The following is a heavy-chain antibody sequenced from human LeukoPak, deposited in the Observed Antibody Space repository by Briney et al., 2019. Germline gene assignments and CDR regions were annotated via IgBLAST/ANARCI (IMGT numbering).Heavy chain of an antibody. D-gene: IGHD2-21*02. Sequence: PSETLSLTCTVSGGAIDNYYWSWIRQPPGKGLEWIAYVYYSGTINYNPSLESRVTISVDTSKNQFSLRLTSVAAAGTAVYYCARHGTAAGPFQLWGQGTLVTVSS. CDR2: VYYSGTI. CDR1: GGAIDNYY. V-gene: IGHV4-59*08. J-gene: IGHJ1*01. CDR3: ARHGTAAGPFQL.